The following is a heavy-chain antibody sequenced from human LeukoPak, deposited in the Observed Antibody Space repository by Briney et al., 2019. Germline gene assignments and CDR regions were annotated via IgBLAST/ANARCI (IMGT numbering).Heavy chain of an antibody. J-gene: IGHJ6*02. D-gene: IGHD4-23*01. CDR3: ARDTVVTPTPGGMDV. Sequence: ASVKVSCKASGYTFTSYYMHWVRQAPGQGLEWMVIINPSGGSTSYAQKFQGRVTMTRDTSTSTVYMELSSLRSEDTAVYYCARDTVVTPTPGGMDVWGQGTTVTVSS. CDR2: INPSGGST. CDR1: GYTFTSYY. V-gene: IGHV1-46*01.